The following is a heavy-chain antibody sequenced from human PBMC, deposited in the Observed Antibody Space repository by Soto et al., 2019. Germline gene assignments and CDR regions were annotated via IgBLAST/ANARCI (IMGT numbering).Heavy chain of an antibody. CDR3: ARGYGRNFDY. CDR2: IYHSGST. Sequence: SETLSLTCTVSGGSISSDAYYWSWIRQHPGKGLEWIGYIYHSGSTYYNPSLKSRVTISVDRSKNQISLKLSSVTAADTAVYYCARGYGRNFDYWGQGTLVTVSS. V-gene: IGHV4-30-2*01. CDR1: GGSISSDAYY. D-gene: IGHD5-18*01. J-gene: IGHJ4*02.